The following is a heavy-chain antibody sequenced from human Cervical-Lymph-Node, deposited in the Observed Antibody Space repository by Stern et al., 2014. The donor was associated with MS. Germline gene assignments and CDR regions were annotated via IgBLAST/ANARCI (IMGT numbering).Heavy chain of an antibody. CDR3: ARSKMADFDY. D-gene: IGHD5-24*01. CDR1: GYRFTTYW. Sequence: VQLVQSGAEVKKPGESLKISCKTSGYRFTTYWIGWVRQIPGKGLEWMGTIYPRDSDTRYNPSFQGHVTIPADKSPPTAYLQWSSLKASDTAFYYCARSKMADFDYWGQGTLVTVSS. V-gene: IGHV5-51*01. J-gene: IGHJ4*02. CDR2: IYPRDSDT.